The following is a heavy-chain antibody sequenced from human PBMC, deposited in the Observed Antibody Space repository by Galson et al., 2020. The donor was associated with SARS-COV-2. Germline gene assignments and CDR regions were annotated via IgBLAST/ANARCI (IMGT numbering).Heavy chain of an antibody. Sequence: SVKVSCKASGGTFSSYAISWVRQAPGQGLEWMGGIIPIFGTANYAQKFQGRVTITADESTSTAYMELSSLRSEDTAVYYCARGGGSIAAAGYRYNWFDPWGQGTLVTVSS. CDR2: IIPIFGTA. V-gene: IGHV1-69*13. J-gene: IGHJ5*02. CDR3: ARGGGSIAAAGYRYNWFDP. CDR1: GGTFSSYA. D-gene: IGHD6-13*01.